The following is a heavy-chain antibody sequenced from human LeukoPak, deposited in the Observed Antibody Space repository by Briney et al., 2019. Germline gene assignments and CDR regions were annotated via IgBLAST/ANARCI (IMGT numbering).Heavy chain of an antibody. Sequence: GGSLRLSCAASGFTFSSYWMHWARQAPGKGLVWVSRINSDGSSTSYADSVKGRFTISRDNAKNTLYLQMNSLRAEDTAVYYCAREDANWGSDYWGQGTLVTVSS. CDR1: GFTFSSYW. J-gene: IGHJ4*02. D-gene: IGHD7-27*01. CDR2: INSDGSST. V-gene: IGHV3-74*01. CDR3: AREDANWGSDY.